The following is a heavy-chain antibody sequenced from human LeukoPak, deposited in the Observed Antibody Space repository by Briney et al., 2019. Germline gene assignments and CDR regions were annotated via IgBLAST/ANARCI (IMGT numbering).Heavy chain of an antibody. Sequence: SETLSLTCTVSGGSISSSSYYWGWIRQPPGKGLEWIGGIYYSGSTYYNPSLKSRVTISVDTSKNQFSPKLSSVTAADTAVYYCARRGGDYVWGSYRPNWFDPWGQGTLATVSS. CDR3: ARRGGDYVWGSYRPNWFDP. J-gene: IGHJ5*02. D-gene: IGHD3-16*02. V-gene: IGHV4-39*01. CDR1: GGSISSSSYY. CDR2: IYYSGST.